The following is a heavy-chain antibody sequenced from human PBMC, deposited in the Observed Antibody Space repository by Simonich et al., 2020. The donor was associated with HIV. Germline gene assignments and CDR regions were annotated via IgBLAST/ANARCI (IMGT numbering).Heavy chain of an antibody. V-gene: IGHV3-23*01. CDR1: GFTFSSYA. Sequence: EVQLLESGGGLVQPGGSLRLSCAASGFTFSSYAMSWVRQAPGKGLEWVSVITDSNESTNYADSVKGRFTISRDKSKNTLYLQMNSLRAEDTAVYYCVNRAWLDSWGQGALVTVSS. J-gene: IGHJ5*01. D-gene: IGHD3-10*01. CDR2: ITDSNEST. CDR3: VNRAWLDS.